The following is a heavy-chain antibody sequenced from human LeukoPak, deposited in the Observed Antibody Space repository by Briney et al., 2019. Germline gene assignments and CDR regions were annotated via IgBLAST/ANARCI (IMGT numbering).Heavy chain of an antibody. CDR2: INPNSGGT. D-gene: IGHD3-22*01. CDR1: GGTSNFFA. J-gene: IGHJ4*02. CDR3: ARIRVVVATRSYYLDY. V-gene: IGHV1-2*02. Sequence: ASVKVSCKTSGGTSNFFAINWVRQAPGQGLEWMGWINPNSGGTNYAQKFQGRVTMTRDTSISTAYMELSRLRSDDTAVYYCARIRVVVATRSYYLDYWGQGTLVTVSS.